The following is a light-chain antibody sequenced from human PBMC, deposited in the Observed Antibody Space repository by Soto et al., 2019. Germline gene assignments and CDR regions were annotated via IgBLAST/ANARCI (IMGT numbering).Light chain of an antibody. CDR2: GVS. CDR1: QRASRQY. J-gene: IGKJ1*01. V-gene: IGKV3-20*01. CDR3: QDFDSPQWT. Sequence: ILSRSPDTLSLWPLEVASLCFLASQRASRQYLSWYQQRPDQPPRLLIYGVSMRADGIPDRFSGSGSGSEFTLTINRLEPEDFAVYYCQDFDSPQWTFGQGTKVDIK.